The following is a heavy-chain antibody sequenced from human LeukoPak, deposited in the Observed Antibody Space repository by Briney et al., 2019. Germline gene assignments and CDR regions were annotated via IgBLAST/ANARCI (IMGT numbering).Heavy chain of an antibody. V-gene: IGHV4-59*01. CDR2: IYYSGST. CDR1: GGSMSCYC. D-gene: IGHD2-21*01. Sequence: SETLSLTCTVSGGSMSCYCWRWTRQPPGKGLEWIGYIYYSGSTNYNPSLKSRVTISVDTSENQFSLKLTSVTAADTAVHYCASMRDYSSAFDIWGQGTMVTVSS. CDR3: ASMRDYSSAFDI. J-gene: IGHJ3*02.